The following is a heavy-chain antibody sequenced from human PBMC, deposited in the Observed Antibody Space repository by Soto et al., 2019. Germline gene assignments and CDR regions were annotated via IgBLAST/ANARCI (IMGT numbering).Heavy chain of an antibody. CDR3: ASRRYYDILTGYYADFDY. CDR2: INHSGST. D-gene: IGHD3-9*01. Sequence: PSGSLPLTCADYGGLFSGYYWSCIRQPPGKGLEWIGEINHSGSTNYNPSLKSRVTISVDTSKNQFSLKLSSVTAADTAVYYCASRRYYDILTGYYADFDYGGQGTLLTVSS. CDR1: GGLFSGYY. V-gene: IGHV4-34*01. J-gene: IGHJ4*02.